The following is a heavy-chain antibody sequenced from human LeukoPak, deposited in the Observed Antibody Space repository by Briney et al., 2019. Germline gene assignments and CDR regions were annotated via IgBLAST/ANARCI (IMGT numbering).Heavy chain of an antibody. Sequence: PGGSLRLSCAASGFSFSNYGMNWVRQAPGKGLEWVSGITGNGATTYYADSVKGRFTISRDNSRNTLYLQMNSLRAEDTAVYYCARGPSGYHNTGGQGTLVTVSS. CDR1: GFSFSNYG. V-gene: IGHV3-23*01. CDR3: ARGPSGYHNT. J-gene: IGHJ4*02. D-gene: IGHD5-12*01. CDR2: ITGNGATT.